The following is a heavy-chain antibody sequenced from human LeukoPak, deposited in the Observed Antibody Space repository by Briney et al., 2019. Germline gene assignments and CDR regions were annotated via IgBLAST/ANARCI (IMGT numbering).Heavy chain of an antibody. CDR1: GFTFSSYW. CDR3: ARGGESRSFDY. Sequence: GGSLRLSCAASGFTFSSYWMHWVRQAPGKGLVWVSRINTDGSSTSYADSVKGRFTISRDNAKNTLYLQMNSLRAEDTAVYYCARGGESRSFDYWGQGTLVTVSS. J-gene: IGHJ4*02. V-gene: IGHV3-74*01. CDR2: INTDGSST. D-gene: IGHD3-16*01.